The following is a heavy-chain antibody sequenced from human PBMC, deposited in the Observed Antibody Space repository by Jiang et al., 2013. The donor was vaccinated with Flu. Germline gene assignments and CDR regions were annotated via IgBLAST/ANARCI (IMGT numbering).Heavy chain of an antibody. Sequence: GYTFTGYYMHWVRQAPGQGLEWMGWINPNSGGTNYAQKFQGRVTMTRDTSISTAYMELSRLRSDDTAVYYCARSSLGWELLGFDYWGQGTLVTVSS. V-gene: IGHV1-2*02. D-gene: IGHD1-26*01. CDR3: ARSSLGWELLGFDY. J-gene: IGHJ4*02. CDR2: INPNSGGT. CDR1: GYTFTGYY.